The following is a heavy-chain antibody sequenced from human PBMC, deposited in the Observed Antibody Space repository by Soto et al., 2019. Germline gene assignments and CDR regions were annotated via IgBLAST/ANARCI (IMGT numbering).Heavy chain of an antibody. D-gene: IGHD4-17*01. J-gene: IGHJ6*02. CDR3: ARAVDTGDYPSYYYGMDV. CDR2: ISAYNGNT. V-gene: IGHV1-18*01. CDR1: GYTLTSYG. Sequence: ASVKVSCKASGYTLTSYGISWVRQAPGQGLEWMGWISAYNGNTNYAQKLQGRVTMTTDTSTSTAYMELRSLRSDDTAVYYCARAVDTGDYPSYYYGMDVWGHGTTVTVSS.